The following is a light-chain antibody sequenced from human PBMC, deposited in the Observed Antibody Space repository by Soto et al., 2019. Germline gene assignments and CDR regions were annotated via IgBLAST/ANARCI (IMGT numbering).Light chain of an antibody. CDR3: QQYNNWPPIT. Sequence: IVVTQSPATLSVSPGESVTLSCRASQTVSSNLAWYQQKPGQAPRLLIYAASARATGIPARFSGSGSGTEFTLTITSLQSEDFAVYYCQQYNNWPPITFGQGTRLEIK. J-gene: IGKJ5*01. CDR2: AAS. V-gene: IGKV3-15*01. CDR1: QTVSSN.